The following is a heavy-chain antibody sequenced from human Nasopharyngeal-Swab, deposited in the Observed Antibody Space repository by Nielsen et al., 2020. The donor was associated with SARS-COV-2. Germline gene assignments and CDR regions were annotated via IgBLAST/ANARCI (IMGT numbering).Heavy chain of an antibody. Sequence: GESLKISCASSGFTFSSYSMNWVRQAPGKGLEWVSSISSNSSYIYYADSVKGRFTISRDNAKNSLYLQMNSLRAEDRAVYYCARDLGYDILTGYRFDYWGQGTLVTVSS. D-gene: IGHD3-9*01. CDR3: ARDLGYDILTGYRFDY. J-gene: IGHJ4*02. CDR1: GFTFSSYS. V-gene: IGHV3-21*01. CDR2: ISSNSSYI.